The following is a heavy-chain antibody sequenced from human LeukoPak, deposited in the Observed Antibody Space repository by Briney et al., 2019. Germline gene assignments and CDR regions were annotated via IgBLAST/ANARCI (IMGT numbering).Heavy chain of an antibody. CDR1: GFTFSNAW. CDR2: IKSKTDGGTT. Sequence: PGGSLRLSCAASGFTFSNAWMSWVRQAPGKGLEWVGRIKSKTDGGTTDYAAPVKGRYTISGDDSKNTLYLQMTSLRTEDTAVYYCTTGSMGLRGDYWGQGTLVTVSS. D-gene: IGHD3-10*01. V-gene: IGHV3-15*01. CDR3: TTGSMGLRGDY. J-gene: IGHJ4*02.